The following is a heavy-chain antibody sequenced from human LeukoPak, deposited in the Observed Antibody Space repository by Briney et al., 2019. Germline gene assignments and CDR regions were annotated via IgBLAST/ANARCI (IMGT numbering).Heavy chain of an antibody. CDR1: GFTFSSYA. D-gene: IGHD7-27*01. CDR3: ARDDWGSSAASEYYFDY. CDR2: ISTNGGNT. V-gene: IGHV3-64*01. Sequence: GGSLRLSCAASGFTFSSYAMHWVRQAPGKGLEYVSSISTNGGNTYYANSVKGRFTISRDNAKNSLYLQMNSLRAEDTAVYYCARDDWGSSAASEYYFDYWGQGTLVTVSS. J-gene: IGHJ4*02.